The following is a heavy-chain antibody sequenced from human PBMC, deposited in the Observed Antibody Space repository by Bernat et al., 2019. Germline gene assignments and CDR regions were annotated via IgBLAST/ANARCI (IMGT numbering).Heavy chain of an antibody. V-gene: IGHV3-48*03. J-gene: IGHJ3*01. CDR2: ISGSGSTI. CDR3: AREGGVVLAPPVYAFDV. Sequence: EEQLVESGGGLVQPGGSLRLSCAASGFTFSSFEMNWVRQAPGKGLEWVSYISGSGSTIYADSVKARFTISRDNAENSLYLQMNSLRAEDTAVYYCAREGGVVLAPPVYAFDVWGQGTMVTVSS. CDR1: GFTFSSFE. D-gene: IGHD2-8*02.